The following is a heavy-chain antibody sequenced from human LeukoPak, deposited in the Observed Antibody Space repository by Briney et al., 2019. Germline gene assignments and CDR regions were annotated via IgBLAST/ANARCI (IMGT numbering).Heavy chain of an antibody. D-gene: IGHD3-22*01. CDR2: ISGYNGNT. CDR3: ARVPEFWDSSGYYYDAFDI. J-gene: IGHJ3*02. V-gene: IGHV1-18*01. CDR1: GYTFTSYG. Sequence: ASVRVSCKASGYTFTSYGISWVRQAPGQGLEWMGWISGYNGNTKYAQKLQGRVTMTTDTSTTTAYMELRSLRSDDTAVYYCARVPEFWDSSGYYYDAFDIWGQGTMVTVSS.